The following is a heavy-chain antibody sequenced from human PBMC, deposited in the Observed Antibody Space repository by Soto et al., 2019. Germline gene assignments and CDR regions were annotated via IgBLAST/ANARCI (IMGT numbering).Heavy chain of an antibody. D-gene: IGHD6-13*01. CDR1: GFTFSDYA. J-gene: IGHJ4*02. CDR2: MSGSGGSI. CDR3: VKTFGSNWLLDY. Sequence: EVQLLESGGGLAQPGGSLRLSCAGSGFTFSDYAISWVRQAPGKGLEWVSAMSGSGGSIYYADSVKGRFTISRDNSKNTVYLQMSSLRGEDTAIYYCVKTFGSNWLLDYWGRGTLVTVSS. V-gene: IGHV3-23*01.